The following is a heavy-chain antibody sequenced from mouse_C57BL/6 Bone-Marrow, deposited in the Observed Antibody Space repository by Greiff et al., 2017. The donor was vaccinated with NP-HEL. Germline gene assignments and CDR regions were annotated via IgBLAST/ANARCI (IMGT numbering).Heavy chain of an antibody. V-gene: IGHV2-2*01. CDR2: IWRGGST. CDR3: ARNYYGAFWYFDV. D-gene: IGHD1-1*01. CDR1: GFSLTSYG. Sequence: VQLVESGPGLVQPSQSLSITCTVSGFSLTSYGVHWVRQSPGKGLEWLGVIWRGGSTDYNAAFISRLSISKDNSKSQVFFKMNSLQADDTAIYYCARNYYGAFWYFDVWGTGTTVTVSS. J-gene: IGHJ1*03.